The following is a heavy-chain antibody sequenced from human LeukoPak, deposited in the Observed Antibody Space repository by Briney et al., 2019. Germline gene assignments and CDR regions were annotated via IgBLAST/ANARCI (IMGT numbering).Heavy chain of an antibody. D-gene: IGHD2-21*01. Sequence: GGSLRLSCATSGFTFNNYAMTWVRQAPGKGLEWVSHITGGGDGTYYADSVKGRFTISRDNSENTLYLQMNSLRAEDTAVYYCARDAYAVADYWGQGTLVIVSS. V-gene: IGHV3-23*01. CDR2: ITGGGDGT. CDR3: ARDAYAVADY. CDR1: GFTFNNYA. J-gene: IGHJ4*02.